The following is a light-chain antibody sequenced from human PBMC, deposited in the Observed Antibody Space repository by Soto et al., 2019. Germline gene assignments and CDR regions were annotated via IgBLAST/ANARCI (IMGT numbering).Light chain of an antibody. J-gene: IGLJ2*01. CDR3: ESYDGSIPDVV. V-gene: IGLV6-57*02. Sequence: NFMLTQPHSVSESPGKTVTISCTGSSGSIATNYVQWYQQRPGSAPTTVIYEDTQRPSGVPERFSGSIDSSSNSASLTISGLKTEDEADYNCESYDGSIPDVVFGGGTKVTVL. CDR2: EDT. CDR1: SGSIATNY.